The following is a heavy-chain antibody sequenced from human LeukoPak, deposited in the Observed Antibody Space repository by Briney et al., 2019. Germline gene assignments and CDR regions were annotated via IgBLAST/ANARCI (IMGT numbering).Heavy chain of an antibody. CDR1: GFTFGDYA. V-gene: IGHV3-49*04. Sequence: PGGSVRLSCTASGFTFGDYAMSWVRQAPGKGLEWVGFIRSKAYGGTTEYAASVKGRFTISRDDSKSIAYLQMNSLKTEDTAVYYCTRRGYCSSTSCGDMDVWGKGTTVTVSS. J-gene: IGHJ6*03. CDR3: TRRGYCSSTSCGDMDV. CDR2: IRSKAYGGTT. D-gene: IGHD2-2*01.